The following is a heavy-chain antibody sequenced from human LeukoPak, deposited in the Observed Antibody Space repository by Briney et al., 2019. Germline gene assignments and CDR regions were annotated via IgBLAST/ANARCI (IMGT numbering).Heavy chain of an antibody. V-gene: IGHV4-59*01. J-gene: IGHJ4*02. Sequence: SETLSLTCTVSGGSISSYYWSWIRQPPGKGLEWIGYIYYSGSTNYNPSLKSRVTISVDTSKNQLSLKLSSVTAADTAVYYCARASTNYDILTGYPSYFDYWGQGTLVTVSS. CDR3: ARASTNYDILTGYPSYFDY. CDR1: GGSISSYY. D-gene: IGHD3-9*01. CDR2: IYYSGST.